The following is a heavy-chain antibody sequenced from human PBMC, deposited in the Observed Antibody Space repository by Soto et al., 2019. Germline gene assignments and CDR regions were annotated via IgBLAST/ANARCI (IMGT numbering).Heavy chain of an antibody. CDR3: ARRYGDCFDY. V-gene: IGHV4-59*08. J-gene: IGHJ4*02. Sequence: PSETLSLTCGVSGGSSSSFYWRWIRQHPGKGLEWIGYIYYSGSTNYNPSLKSRVTISVDTSKNQFSLKLSSVTAADTAVYYCARRYGDCFDYWGQGTLVTVSS. CDR1: GGSSSSFY. CDR2: IYYSGST. D-gene: IGHD4-17*01.